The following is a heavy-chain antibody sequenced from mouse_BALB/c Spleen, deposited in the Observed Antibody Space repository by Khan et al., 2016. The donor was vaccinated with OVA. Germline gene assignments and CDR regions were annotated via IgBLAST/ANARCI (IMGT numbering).Heavy chain of an antibody. CDR3: AGRFGV. CDR2: IYPGSANT. CDR1: GYTFTDYS. Sequence: QVQLQESGPELVKPGASVKISCKASGYTFTDYSINWVKQKPGQGLEWIGCIYPGSANTNYNEKFKDKATLTVDTSSSTAFMQLSSLTSEDTAVYIWAGRFGVWGQGTTLTVSS. J-gene: IGHJ2*01. V-gene: IGHV1-84*02.